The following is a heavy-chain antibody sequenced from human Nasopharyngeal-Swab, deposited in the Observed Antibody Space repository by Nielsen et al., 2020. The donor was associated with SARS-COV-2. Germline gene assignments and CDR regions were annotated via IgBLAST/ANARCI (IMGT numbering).Heavy chain of an antibody. CDR2: IYWDDDK. D-gene: IGHD6-13*01. J-gene: IGHJ5*02. CDR1: GFSLSTSGVG. CDR3: AHSPNREQQLDWFDP. V-gene: IGHV2-5*02. Sequence: SDPTLVKPTQTGTLTCTFSGFSLSTSGVGVGGIRQPPGKALEWLALIYWDDDKRYSPSLKSRLTITKDTSKNQVVLTMTNMDPVDTATYYCAHSPNREQQLDWFDPWGQGTLVTVSS.